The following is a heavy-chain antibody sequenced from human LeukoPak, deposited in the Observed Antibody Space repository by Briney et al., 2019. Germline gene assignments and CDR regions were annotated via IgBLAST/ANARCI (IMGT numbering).Heavy chain of an antibody. CDR1: GYSISSGYY. CDR3: ARRQQEKALYDSSGYYFVGAFDI. V-gene: IGHV4-38-2*01. Sequence: SETLSLTCAVSGYSISSGYYWGWIRQPPGKGLEWIGSIYHSGSTYYNPSLKSRVTISVDTSKNQFSLKLSSLTAADSAVHYCARRQQEKALYDSSGYYFVGAFDIWGQGTMVTVSS. D-gene: IGHD3-22*01. J-gene: IGHJ3*02. CDR2: IYHSGST.